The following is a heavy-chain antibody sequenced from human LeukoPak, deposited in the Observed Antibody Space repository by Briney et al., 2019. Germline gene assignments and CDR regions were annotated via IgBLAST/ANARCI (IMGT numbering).Heavy chain of an antibody. V-gene: IGHV3-7*01. CDR2: IKQDGSEK. CDR3: ARAKDSSGYYYPPALDY. D-gene: IGHD3-22*01. CDR1: GFTFSSYW. J-gene: IGHJ4*02. Sequence: GGSLRLSCAASGFTFSSYWMSWVRQAPGKGVEWVANIKQDGSEKYYVDSVKGRFTISRDNAKNSLYLQMNSLRAEDTAVYYCARAKDSSGYYYPPALDYWGQGTLVTVSS.